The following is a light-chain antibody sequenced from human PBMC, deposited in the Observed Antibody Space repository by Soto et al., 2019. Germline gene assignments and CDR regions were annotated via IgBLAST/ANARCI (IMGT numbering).Light chain of an antibody. CDR1: SSDVGGYSY. J-gene: IGLJ1*01. Sequence: QSALTQPASVSGSPGQSITISCTGTSSDVGGYSYVSWYQQHPGKVPKLIIYEVRNRPSGVSPRFSGSKSGNMASLTISGLLAEDEADYYCMSRTSTVTFVFGTGTKVTVL. V-gene: IGLV2-14*01. CDR2: EVR. CDR3: MSRTSTVTFV.